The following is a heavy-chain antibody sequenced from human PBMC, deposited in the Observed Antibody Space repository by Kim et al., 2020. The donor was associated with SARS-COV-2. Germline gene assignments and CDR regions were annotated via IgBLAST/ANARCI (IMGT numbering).Heavy chain of an antibody. D-gene: IGHD4-17*01. CDR2: ISASGTT. CDR1: GFNFSSYA. CDR3: AKDHNYGDYGPSFDY. V-gene: IGHV3-23*01. Sequence: GGSLRLSCATSGFNFSSYAMSWVRQAPGKGLEWVSGISASGTTYYADSVKGRFRISRDNSKNTLYLQMNSLRVDDTAVYYCAKDHNYGDYGPSFDYWGQGTLVTVSS. J-gene: IGHJ4*02.